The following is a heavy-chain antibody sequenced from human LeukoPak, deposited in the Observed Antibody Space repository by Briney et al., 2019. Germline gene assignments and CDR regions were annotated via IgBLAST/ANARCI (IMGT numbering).Heavy chain of an antibody. J-gene: IGHJ4*02. CDR3: ARGPIVVVPYYFDY. CDR1: GGSFSGYY. D-gene: IGHD3-22*01. Sequence: KPSETLSLTCAVYGGSFSGYYWSWIRQPPGKGLEWIGEINHSGSTNYNPSLKSRVTISVDTSKNQFSLKLSSVTAADTAVYYCARGPIVVVPYYFDYWGQGTLVTVSS. V-gene: IGHV4-34*01. CDR2: INHSGST.